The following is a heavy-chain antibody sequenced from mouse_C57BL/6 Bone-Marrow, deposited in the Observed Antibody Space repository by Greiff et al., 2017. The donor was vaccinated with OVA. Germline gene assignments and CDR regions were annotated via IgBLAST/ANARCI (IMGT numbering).Heavy chain of an antibody. Sequence: QVQLKQPGAELVRPGASVKLSCKASGYTFTDYYINWVKQRPGQGLEWIARIYPGSGNTYYNEKFKGKATLTAEKSSSTAYMQLSSLTSEDSAVYFCARRWLLRREYYLDYWGQGTTLTVSS. D-gene: IGHD2-3*01. CDR2: IYPGSGNT. CDR1: GYTFTDYY. J-gene: IGHJ2*01. CDR3: ARRWLLRREYYLDY. V-gene: IGHV1-76*01.